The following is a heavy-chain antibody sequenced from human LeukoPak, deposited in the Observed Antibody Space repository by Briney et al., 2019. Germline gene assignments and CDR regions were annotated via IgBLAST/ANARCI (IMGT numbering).Heavy chain of an antibody. CDR1: GFTFSSYSMN. D-gene: IGHD1-14*01. J-gene: IGHJ6*03. CDR2: IYYSGST. CDR3: ARRGVVRNTRYYYYYMDV. V-gene: IGHV4-59*05. Sequence: GSLRLSCAASGFTFSSYSMNWVRQAPGKGLEWIGSIYYSGSTYYNPSLKSRVTISVDTSKNQFSLKLSSVTAADTAVYYCARRGVVRNTRYYYYYMDVWGKGTTVTVSS.